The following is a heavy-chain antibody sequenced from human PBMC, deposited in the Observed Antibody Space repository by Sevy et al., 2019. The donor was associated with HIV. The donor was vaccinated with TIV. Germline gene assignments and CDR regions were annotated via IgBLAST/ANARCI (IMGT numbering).Heavy chain of an antibody. V-gene: IGHV3-23*01. J-gene: IGHJ6*02. CDR2: ISGSGGST. CDR1: GFTFSSYA. Sequence: GGSLRLSCAASGFTFSSYAMSWVRQAPGKGLEWVSAISGSGGSTYYADSVKGRFTISRDNSKNTLYLQMNSLRAEDTAVYYCVKGGVALYYYGMDVWGQGTTVTVSS. D-gene: IGHD3-16*01. CDR3: VKGGVALYYYGMDV.